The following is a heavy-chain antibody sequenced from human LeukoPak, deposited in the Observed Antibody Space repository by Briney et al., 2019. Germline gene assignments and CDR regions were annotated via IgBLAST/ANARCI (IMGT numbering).Heavy chain of an antibody. CDR1: GFTFSSYG. V-gene: IGHV3-33*01. CDR3: ATVTALSIAAANRGVGAFDS. Sequence: GGSLRLSCAASGFTFSSYGMHWVRQAPGKGLEWVAVIWYDGGNKLYADFVRGRFTISRDNSKNTLYLQMNSLRGEDTAVYFCATVTALSIAAANRGVGAFDSWGQGTMVTVSS. CDR2: IWYDGGNK. D-gene: IGHD6-13*01. J-gene: IGHJ3*02.